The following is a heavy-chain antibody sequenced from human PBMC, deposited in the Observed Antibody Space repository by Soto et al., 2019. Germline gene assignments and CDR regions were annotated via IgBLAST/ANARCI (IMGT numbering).Heavy chain of an antibody. D-gene: IGHD5-12*01. Sequence: GQSLKLSCESSGYTFANYWIGWVRQVPGKGLEWMGRIDPSDSYTNYSPSFQGHVTISADKSISTAYLQWSSLKASDTAMYYCGVAQGRNWFDPWGQGTLVTVSS. V-gene: IGHV5-10-1*01. CDR2: IDPSDSYT. CDR1: GYTFANYW. CDR3: GVAQGRNWFDP. J-gene: IGHJ5*02.